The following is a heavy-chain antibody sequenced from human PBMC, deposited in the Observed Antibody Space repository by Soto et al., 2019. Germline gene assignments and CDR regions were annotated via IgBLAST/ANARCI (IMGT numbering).Heavy chain of an antibody. V-gene: IGHV3-64D*06. J-gene: IGHJ4*02. Sequence: EVQLVESGGGLVQPGGSLRLSCSASGFTFSSYAMHWVRQAPGKGLEYVSAINSNGSSTYYADSVKGRFTISRDNSNNTLYLQMSSLRAEDTAVYYCVKILQYSYGLPHWGQGTLVTVSS. D-gene: IGHD5-18*01. CDR2: INSNGSST. CDR1: GFTFSSYA. CDR3: VKILQYSYGLPH.